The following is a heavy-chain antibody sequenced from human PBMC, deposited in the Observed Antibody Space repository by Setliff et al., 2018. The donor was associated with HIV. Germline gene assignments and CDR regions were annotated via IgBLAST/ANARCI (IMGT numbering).Heavy chain of an antibody. Sequence: SETLSLTCIVSGGSISGSSYYWGWIRQSPGKGLEWIGSIYHSGSTYYNPSLKSRVTISVDTSKNQFSLKLSSVTAADTAVYYCARVSCSSTSCYDYYYYGMDVWGQGTTVTVSS. CDR1: GGSISGSSYY. CDR2: IYHSGST. D-gene: IGHD2-2*01. CDR3: ARVSCSSTSCYDYYYYGMDV. V-gene: IGHV4-39*07. J-gene: IGHJ6*02.